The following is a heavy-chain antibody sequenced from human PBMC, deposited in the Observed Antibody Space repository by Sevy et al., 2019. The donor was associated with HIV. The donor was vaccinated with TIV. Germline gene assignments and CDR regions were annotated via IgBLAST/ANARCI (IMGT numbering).Heavy chain of an antibody. Sequence: GESLKISCKGSGYSFTSFWIGWVRQMPGKGLEWMGIIHPGDSDTRYSPSFQGQVTISADKSISTAYLQWSSLKASDTAMYYCARQSTTTIIDYWGQGTLVTVSS. D-gene: IGHD4-4*01. J-gene: IGHJ4*02. CDR2: IHPGDSDT. CDR3: ARQSTTTIIDY. CDR1: GYSFTSFW. V-gene: IGHV5-51*01.